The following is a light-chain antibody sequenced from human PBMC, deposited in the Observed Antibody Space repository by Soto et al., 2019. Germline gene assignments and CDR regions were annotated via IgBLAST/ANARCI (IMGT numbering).Light chain of an antibody. CDR3: SSDTSSSTHV. CDR1: SSDVGGYKY. V-gene: IGLV2-14*03. CDR2: DIR. Sequence: QSALTQPASVSGSPGQSITISCTGTSSDVGGYKYVSWYQQHPGKAPKLIIYDIRNRPSGVSNRFSGSKSGNTASLTISGLPDEDEADYYCSSDTSSSTHVFGTGTKLTVL. J-gene: IGLJ1*01.